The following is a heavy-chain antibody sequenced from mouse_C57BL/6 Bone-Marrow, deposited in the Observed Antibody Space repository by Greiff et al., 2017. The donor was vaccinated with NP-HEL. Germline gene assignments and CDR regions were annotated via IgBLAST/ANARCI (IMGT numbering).Heavy chain of an antibody. Sequence: ESGPGLVKPSQSLSLTCSVTGYSITSGYYWNWIRQFPGNKLEWMGYISYDGSNNYNPSLKNRISITRDTSKNQFFLTLNSVTTEDTATYYCAREATVVAFDHWGQGTTLTVSS. CDR1: GYSITSGYY. V-gene: IGHV3-6*01. D-gene: IGHD1-1*01. CDR3: AREATVVAFDH. CDR2: ISYDGSN. J-gene: IGHJ2*01.